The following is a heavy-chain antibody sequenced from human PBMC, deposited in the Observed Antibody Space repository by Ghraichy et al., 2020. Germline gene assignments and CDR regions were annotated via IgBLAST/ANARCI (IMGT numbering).Heavy chain of an antibody. J-gene: IGHJ4*02. CDR1: GFTFSSYA. D-gene: IGHD3-10*01. CDR2: ISGSGGST. V-gene: IGHV3-23*01. CDR3: AKGSSYYGSGSYKDY. Sequence: GESMNISCAASGFTFSSYAMSWVRQAPGKGLEWVSAISGSGGSTYYADSVKGRFTISRDNSKNTLYLQMNSLRAEDTAVYYCAKGSSYYGSGSYKDYWGQGTLVTVSS.